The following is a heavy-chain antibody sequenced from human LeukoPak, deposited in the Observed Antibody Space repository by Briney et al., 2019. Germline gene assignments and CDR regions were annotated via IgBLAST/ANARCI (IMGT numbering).Heavy chain of an antibody. J-gene: IGHJ4*02. Sequence: GASVKVSCKASGGTFSSYAISWVRQAPGQGLEWVGGIIPIFGTANYAQKFQGRVTITTDESTSTAYMELSSLRSEDTAVYYCARGTGYDFWSGYEDYWGQGTLVTVSS. CDR3: ARGTGYDFWSGYEDY. V-gene: IGHV1-69*05. CDR1: GGTFSSYA. D-gene: IGHD3-3*01. CDR2: IIPIFGTA.